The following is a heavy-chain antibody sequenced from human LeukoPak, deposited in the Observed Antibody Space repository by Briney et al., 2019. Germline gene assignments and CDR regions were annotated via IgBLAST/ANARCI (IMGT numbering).Heavy chain of an antibody. J-gene: IGHJ5*02. D-gene: IGHD6-13*01. Sequence: GGSLRLSCAASGFTFSSYAMSWVRQAPGKGLEWVSAISGSGGSTYYADSVKGRFTISRDNSKNTLYVQMNSLRAEDTAVYYCAKTDSSSWYVSNWFDPWGQGTLVTVSS. CDR2: ISGSGGST. CDR1: GFTFSSYA. CDR3: AKTDSSSWYVSNWFDP. V-gene: IGHV3-23*01.